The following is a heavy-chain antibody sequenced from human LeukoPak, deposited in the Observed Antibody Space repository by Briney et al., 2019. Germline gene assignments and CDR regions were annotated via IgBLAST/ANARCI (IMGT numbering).Heavy chain of an antibody. CDR3: AREWFGVRFDP. Sequence: GASVKVSCKASGGTFSSYAISLVRQAPGQGLEWMGRIIPIFGTANYAQKFQGRVTITTDESTSTAYMELSSLRSEDTAVYYCAREWFGVRFDPWGQGTLVTVSS. CDR2: IIPIFGTA. CDR1: GGTFSSYA. D-gene: IGHD3-10*01. V-gene: IGHV1-69*05. J-gene: IGHJ5*02.